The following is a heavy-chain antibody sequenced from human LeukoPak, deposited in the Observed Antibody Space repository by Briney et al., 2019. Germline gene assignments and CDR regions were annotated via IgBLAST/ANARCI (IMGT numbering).Heavy chain of an antibody. CDR3: ARDSIQHGDYGMDV. D-gene: IGHD3-10*01. V-gene: IGHV1-18*01. CDR1: GDTFTSYG. J-gene: IGHJ6*02. Sequence: ASVKVSCKASGDTFTSYGFSWVRQAPGQGLEWMGWISGYNGNTNYAQKFQGRVTMTTDTSTSTAYMELRSLRSDDTAVYYCARDSIQHGDYGMDVWGQGTTVTVSS. CDR2: ISGYNGNT.